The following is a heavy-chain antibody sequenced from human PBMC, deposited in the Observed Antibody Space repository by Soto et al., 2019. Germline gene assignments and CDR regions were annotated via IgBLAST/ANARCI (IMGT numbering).Heavy chain of an antibody. CDR3: AKGEQWLVLDWFDP. V-gene: IGHV3-30*18. J-gene: IGHJ5*02. CDR2: ISYDGSNK. D-gene: IGHD6-19*01. CDR1: GLTFSSYG. Sequence: QVQLVESGGGVVQPGRSLRLSCAASGLTFSSYGMHWVRQAPGKGLEWVAVISYDGSNKYYADSVKGRFTISRDNSKNTLYLQMNSLRAEDTAVYYCAKGEQWLVLDWFDPWGQGTLVTVSS.